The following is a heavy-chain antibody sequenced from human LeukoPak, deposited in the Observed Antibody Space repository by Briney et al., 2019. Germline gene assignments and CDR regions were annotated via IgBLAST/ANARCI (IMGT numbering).Heavy chain of an antibody. D-gene: IGHD3-22*01. CDR3: ARDLRRYDSSGYYYY. CDR2: ISAYNGNT. CDR1: AYTFTSYG. Sequence: ASVTVSCKASAYTFTSYGISWVRQAPGHGLQWMGWISAYNGNTNYAQKLQGRVTMTTDTSTSTAYMELRSLRSDDTAVYYCARDLRRYDSSGYYYYWGQGTLVTVSS. J-gene: IGHJ4*02. V-gene: IGHV1-18*01.